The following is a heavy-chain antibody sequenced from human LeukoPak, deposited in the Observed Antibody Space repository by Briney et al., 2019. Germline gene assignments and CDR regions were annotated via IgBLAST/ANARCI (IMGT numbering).Heavy chain of an antibody. D-gene: IGHD1-26*01. J-gene: IGHJ3*02. CDR1: GFAFNTYN. V-gene: IGHV3-23*01. Sequence: PGGSLRLSCAASGFAFNTYNMNWVRQAPGKGLEWVSAISGSGGSTYYADSVKGRFTISRDNSKNTLYLQMNSLRAEDTAVYYCAKYQWELPWFDAFDIWGQGTMVTVSS. CDR2: ISGSGGST. CDR3: AKYQWELPWFDAFDI.